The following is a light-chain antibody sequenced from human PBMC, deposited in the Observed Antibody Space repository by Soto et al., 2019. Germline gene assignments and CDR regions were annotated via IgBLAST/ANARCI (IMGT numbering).Light chain of an antibody. CDR3: QQYNSYPLT. Sequence: DIQMTQSPSTLSASVGDRVTITCRASQSISSWLAWYKQKPGKAPKLLIYDASSLESEVPSRFSGSGSGKVFTLTISSLQPDDFATYYCQQYNSYPLTFGGGTKVDIK. V-gene: IGKV1-5*01. J-gene: IGKJ4*01. CDR2: DAS. CDR1: QSISSW.